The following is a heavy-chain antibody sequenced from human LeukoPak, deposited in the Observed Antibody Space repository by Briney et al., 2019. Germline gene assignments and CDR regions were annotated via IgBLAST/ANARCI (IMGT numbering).Heavy chain of an antibody. CDR3: ARVKPGITIFGVYNAFDI. D-gene: IGHD3-3*01. CDR1: VGSLSSGSYY. V-gene: IGHV4-61*02. J-gene: IGHJ3*02. CDR2: IYTSGST. Sequence: PSQTLSLTCTVSVGSLSSGSYYWSWTRQPAGKGLEWIGRIYTSGSTNYNPSLKSRVTISVDTSKNQFSLKLSSVTAADTAVYYCARVKPGITIFGVYNAFDIWGQGTMVTVSS.